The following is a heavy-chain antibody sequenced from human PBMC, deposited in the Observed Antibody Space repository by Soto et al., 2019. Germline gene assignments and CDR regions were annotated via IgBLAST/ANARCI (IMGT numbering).Heavy chain of an antibody. CDR2: INHSGST. Sequence: SETLSLTCAVYGGSFSGYYWSWIRQPPGKGLEWIGEINHSGSTNYNPSLKSRVTISVDTSKNQFSLKLSSVTAADTAVYYCARMGITYSSGSYPPYWYFDLWGRGTLVTVSS. CDR3: ARMGITYSSGSYPPYWYFDL. V-gene: IGHV4-34*01. J-gene: IGHJ2*01. CDR1: GGSFSGYY. D-gene: IGHD6-19*01.